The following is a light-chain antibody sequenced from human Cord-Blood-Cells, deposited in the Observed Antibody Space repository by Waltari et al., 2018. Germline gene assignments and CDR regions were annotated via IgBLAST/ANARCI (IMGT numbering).Light chain of an antibody. J-gene: IGKJ4*01. Sequence: DIHMIQSPSSLLASVGDRVTITCQASQDISNYLNWYQQKPGKAPKLLIYDASNLETGVPSRFIGSGSGTDFTFTISSLQPEDMATYYCQQYDNLPLTVGGGTKVEIK. V-gene: IGKV1-33*01. CDR2: DAS. CDR3: QQYDNLPLT. CDR1: QDISNY.